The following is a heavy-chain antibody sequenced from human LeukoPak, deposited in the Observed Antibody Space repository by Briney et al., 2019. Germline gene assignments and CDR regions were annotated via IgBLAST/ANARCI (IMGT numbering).Heavy chain of an antibody. Sequence: GGSLRLSCAASGFTFSSYSMNWVRQAPGKGLEWVSSISSSSSYIYYADSVKGRFTISRDNAKNSLYLQMNSLRAEDTAVYYCARGPLAARDYYYYYYMDVWGKGTTVTVSS. CDR1: GFTFSSYS. V-gene: IGHV3-21*01. D-gene: IGHD6-6*01. CDR3: ARGPLAARDYYYYYYMDV. J-gene: IGHJ6*03. CDR2: ISSSSSYI.